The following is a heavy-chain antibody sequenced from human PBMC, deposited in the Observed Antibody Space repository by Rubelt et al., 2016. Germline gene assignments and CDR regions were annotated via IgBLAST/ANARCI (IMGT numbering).Heavy chain of an antibody. D-gene: IGHD3-10*01. CDR1: GYSFTSYW. J-gene: IGHJ5*02. CDR3: ARIPGSGSSEINWFDP. Sequence: EVQLVQSGAEVKKHGESLRISCTGSGYSFTSYWISWVRQMPGKGLEWMGRIDLSDSYTNYSPSFHGPATISADKSVSTAYLEGSSLKASDTAMYYCARIPGSGSSEINWFDPWGQGTLVTVSS. CDR2: IDLSDSYT. V-gene: IGHV5-10-1*03.